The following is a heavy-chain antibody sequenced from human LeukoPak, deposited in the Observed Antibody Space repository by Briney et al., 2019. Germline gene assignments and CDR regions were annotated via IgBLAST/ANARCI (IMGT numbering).Heavy chain of an antibody. CDR3: ARRAGGYSHPYDY. J-gene: IGHJ4*02. CDR2: IYSGGTT. CDR1: GFTVSGNY. D-gene: IGHD4-23*01. V-gene: IGHV3-53*01. Sequence: GGSLRLSCAVSGFTVSGNYMSWVRHAPGKGLEWVSLIYSGGTTYYEASVKGRFTISRDNSKTTLYLQMNSLRAEDTAVYYCARRAGGYSHPYDYWGQGILVTVSS.